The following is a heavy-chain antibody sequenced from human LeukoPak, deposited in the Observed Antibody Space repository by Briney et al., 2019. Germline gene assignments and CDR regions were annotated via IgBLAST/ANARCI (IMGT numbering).Heavy chain of an antibody. CDR2: IYSSGTT. CDR1: GGSVSPYY. CDR3: ARSVTGANNWFDP. Sequence: SEPLSLTCTVSGGSVSPYYWSWIRQPPGKGLEWVGIIYSSGTTYYNPSLTSRVTISIDTSKNQISLKLTSVTAADTAVYYCARSVTGANNWFDPWGQGTLVTVSS. V-gene: IGHV4-4*09. J-gene: IGHJ5*02. D-gene: IGHD1-20*01.